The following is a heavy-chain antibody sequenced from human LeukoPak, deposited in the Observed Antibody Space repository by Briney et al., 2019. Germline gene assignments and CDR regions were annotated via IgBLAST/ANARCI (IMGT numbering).Heavy chain of an antibody. CDR1: GFTFSSYA. D-gene: IGHD2-2*01. Sequence: PGGSLRLSCAASGFTFSSYAIHWVRQAPGKGLEWVAFIRYDGSNKYYADSVKGRFTISRDNSKNTLYLQMNSLRAEDTAVYYCAKDPGRNHLPAARSPVFDPWGQGTLVTVSS. CDR2: IRYDGSNK. CDR3: AKDPGRNHLPAARSPVFDP. J-gene: IGHJ5*02. V-gene: IGHV3-30*02.